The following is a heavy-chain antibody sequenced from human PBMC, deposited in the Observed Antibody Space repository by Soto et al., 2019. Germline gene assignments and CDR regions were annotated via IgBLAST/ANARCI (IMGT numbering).Heavy chain of an antibody. V-gene: IGHV4-59*11. CDR2: IFYSGDT. D-gene: IGHD3-22*01. CDR3: ARGVNYYDSSGSSWFDP. Sequence: SETLSLTCSVSGDSLRNHYWSWIRQPPGSRLEWLGHIFYSGDTSSYNPSLKSRVSMSVDTSKNQFSLKLRSVSADDTAVYYCARGVNYYDSSGSSWFDPWGQGALVTVSS. J-gene: IGHJ5*02. CDR1: GDSLRNHY.